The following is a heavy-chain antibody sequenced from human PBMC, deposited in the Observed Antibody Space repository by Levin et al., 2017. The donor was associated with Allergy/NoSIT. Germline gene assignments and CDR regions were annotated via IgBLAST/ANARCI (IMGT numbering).Heavy chain of an antibody. V-gene: IGHV3-30-3*01. D-gene: IGHD1-1*01. CDR3: VREIAEEGT. CDR2: ISDDGSSE. Sequence: SCAASGFTFSNYAMHWVRQAPGKGLELVGVISDDGSSEFYIDSVKGRFTISRDNSKNRLYLQMDSLRAEDTALYYCVREIAEEGTWGQGTLVIVSS. CDR1: GFTFSNYA. J-gene: IGHJ4*02.